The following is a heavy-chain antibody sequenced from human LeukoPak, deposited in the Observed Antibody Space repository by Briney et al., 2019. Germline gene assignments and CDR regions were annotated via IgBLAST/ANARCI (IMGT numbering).Heavy chain of an antibody. V-gene: IGHV3-30*04. J-gene: IGHJ6*03. D-gene: IGHD6-6*01. CDR3: ARPLEYSSSSGLGYYYYMDV. Sequence: GGSLRLSCAASGFTFSSYAMHWVRQAPGKGLEWVAVISYDGSNKYYADSVKGRFTISRDNSKSTLYLQMNSLRAEDTAVYYCARPLEYSSSSGLGYYYYMDVWGKGTTVIVSS. CDR2: ISYDGSNK. CDR1: GFTFSSYA.